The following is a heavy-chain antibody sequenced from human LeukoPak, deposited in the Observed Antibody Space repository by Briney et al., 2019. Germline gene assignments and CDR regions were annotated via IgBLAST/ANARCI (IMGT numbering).Heavy chain of an antibody. J-gene: IGHJ4*02. CDR3: ARGQFYFDSSGPYYFDF. Sequence: PGGSLRLSCAASGFTFSSYSMNWVRQAPGKGLEWVSYISSSSRTIYYADSVKGRFTISRDNAKNSLYLQMNSLRAEDTAVYYCARGQFYFDSSGPYYFDFWGQGTLVTVSS. CDR1: GFTFSSYS. CDR2: ISSSSRTI. D-gene: IGHD3-22*01. V-gene: IGHV3-48*01.